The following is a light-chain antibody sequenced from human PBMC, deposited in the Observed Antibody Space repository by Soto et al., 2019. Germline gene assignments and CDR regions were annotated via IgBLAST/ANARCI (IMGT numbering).Light chain of an antibody. CDR3: LSFTTPITYV. CDR2: DVT. J-gene: IGLJ1*01. Sequence: QSALTQPASVSGSPGPSITISCTGTSSDVGGYDFVSWYQQQPGQAPKLMIYDVTNRPSGVSNRFSGFKSGNTASLTISGLQAEDEADYYCLSFTTPITYVFGTGTTLTVL. V-gene: IGLV2-14*01. CDR1: SSDVGGYDF.